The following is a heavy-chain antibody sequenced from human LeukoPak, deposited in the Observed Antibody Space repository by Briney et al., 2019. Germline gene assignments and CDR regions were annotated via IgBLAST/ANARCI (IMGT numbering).Heavy chain of an antibody. CDR2: IKQDGSEK. J-gene: IGHJ4*02. CDR1: GFTVSSNY. CDR3: ARELPLGFLEWSPSGLFGY. D-gene: IGHD3-3*01. V-gene: IGHV3-7*01. Sequence: GGSLRLSCAASGFTVSSNYMSWVRQAPGKGLEWVANIKQDGSEKYYVDSVKGRFTISRDNAKNSLYLQMNSLRAEDTAVYYCARELPLGFLEWSPSGLFGYWGQGTLVTVSS.